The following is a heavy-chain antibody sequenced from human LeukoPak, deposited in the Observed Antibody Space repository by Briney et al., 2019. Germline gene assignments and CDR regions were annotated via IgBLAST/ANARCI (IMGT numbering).Heavy chain of an antibody. J-gene: IGHJ4*02. Sequence: GGSLRLSCAASGFTFSSYSMNWVRQAPGKGLEWLSYISSVSTMYYADSVKGRFTISRDNAKNSLYLQMTSLRAEDTAVYYCARGATGTIFDYWGQGILVTVPS. D-gene: IGHD1-1*01. V-gene: IGHV3-48*01. CDR3: ARGATGTIFDY. CDR2: ISSVSTM. CDR1: GFTFSSYS.